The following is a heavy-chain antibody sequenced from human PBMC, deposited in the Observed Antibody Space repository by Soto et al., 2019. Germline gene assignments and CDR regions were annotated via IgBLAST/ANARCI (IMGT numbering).Heavy chain of an antibody. V-gene: IGHV1-3*01. J-gene: IGHJ6*02. CDR3: ARDDIVVVVAAKKYYYYGMDV. D-gene: IGHD2-15*01. CDR1: GYTFTSYA. CDR2: INAGNGNT. Sequence: QVQLVQSGAEVKKPGASVKVSCKASGYTFTSYAMHWVRQAPGQRLEWMGWINAGNGNTKYSQKFQGRVTITRDTSASTAYMELSSLRSEEKAVYYCARDDIVVVVAAKKYYYYGMDVWGQGTTVTVSS.